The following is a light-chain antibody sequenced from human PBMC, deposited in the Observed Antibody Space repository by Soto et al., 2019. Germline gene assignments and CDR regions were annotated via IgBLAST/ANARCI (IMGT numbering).Light chain of an antibody. CDR1: SSDVGGYNY. J-gene: IGLJ3*02. CDR3: NSYTTSTTWVWV. V-gene: IGLV2-14*01. CDR2: EVS. Sequence: QSALTQPASVSGSPGQSITISCTGTSSDVGGYNYVSWYQQHPGKAPKLMIYEVSNRPSGVSNRFSGSKSGNTASLTISGLQAEDEADYYCNSYTTSTTWVWVFGGGTKLTVL.